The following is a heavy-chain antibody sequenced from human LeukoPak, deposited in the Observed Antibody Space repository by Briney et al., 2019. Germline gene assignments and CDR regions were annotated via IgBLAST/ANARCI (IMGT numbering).Heavy chain of an antibody. D-gene: IGHD6-19*01. CDR2: ISASGDNT. V-gene: IGHV3-23*01. CDR3: ARDAPYSGGCCAFDI. CDR1: GYTFSSYA. Sequence: GGSLRLSCAASGYTFSSYALNWVRQAPGKGLEWVSGISASGDNTYNADSVKGRFTMSRDNSKNTLFLQMNSLRTEDTAVYYCARDAPYSGGCCAFDIWGQGTTVTVSS. J-gene: IGHJ3*02.